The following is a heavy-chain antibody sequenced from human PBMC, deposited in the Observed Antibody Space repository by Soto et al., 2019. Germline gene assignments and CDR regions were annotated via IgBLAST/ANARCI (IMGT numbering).Heavy chain of an antibody. CDR3: ERHCSSTSCYGYFDV. J-gene: IGHJ4*02. D-gene: IGHD2-2*01. V-gene: IGHV1-18*01. CDR1: GYTFTSYG. CDR2: ISAYNGNT. Sequence: GASVKVSCKASGYTFTSYGISWVRQAPGQGLEWMGWISAYNGNTNYAQKLQGRVTMTTDTSTSTAYMELRSLRSDDTAVYYCERHCSSTSCYGYFDVRGQATLVTVAS.